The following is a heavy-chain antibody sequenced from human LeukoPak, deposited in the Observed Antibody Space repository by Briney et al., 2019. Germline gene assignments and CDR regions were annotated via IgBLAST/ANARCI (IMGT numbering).Heavy chain of an antibody. J-gene: IGHJ4*02. CDR3: TRIDDHDTSGYYDS. CDR2: ISSNGDST. D-gene: IGHD3-22*01. V-gene: IGHV3-64*01. CDR1: GFTFRNYP. Sequence: PGGSLRLSCAGSGFTFRNYPIHWVRQAPGMGLEYVSAISSNGDSTYYANSVQGRFSISRDNSKNTAHLQLGSLRAEDMAVYYCTRIDDHDTSGYYDSWGQGTLVTVSS.